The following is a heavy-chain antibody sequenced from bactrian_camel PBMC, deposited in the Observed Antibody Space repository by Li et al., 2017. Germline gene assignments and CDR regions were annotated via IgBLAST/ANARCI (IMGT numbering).Heavy chain of an antibody. J-gene: IGHJ4*01. CDR1: DYELDNYC. V-gene: IGHV3S53*01. CDR2: IDTIGRT. CDR3: AAARSRLLTVRLSESEYAY. D-gene: IGHD3*01. Sequence: HVQLVESGGGVVETGGSLGLLCTVSDYELDNYCMGWLRQAPGREREGVASIDTIGRTSCANSVKGRFTISKDNAGNTLSLQMNSLNPEDTAMYYCAAARSRLLTVRLSESEYAYWGQGTQVTVS.